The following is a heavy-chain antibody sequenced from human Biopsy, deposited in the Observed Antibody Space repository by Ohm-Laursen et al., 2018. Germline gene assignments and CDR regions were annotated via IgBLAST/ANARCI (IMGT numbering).Heavy chain of an antibody. CDR2: ISSSGGST. CDR3: AKGGYCTTTSCYMDVDY. J-gene: IGHJ4*02. D-gene: IGHD2-2*02. Sequence: GSRRLSCAASGFSFDNYAMNWVRQAPGKGLEWVSTISSSGGSTYYADSVKGRFTISRDASKNTLYLLMNSLRAEDTAMYYCAKGGYCTTTSCYMDVDYWGQGTLVTVSS. V-gene: IGHV3-23*01. CDR1: GFSFDNYA.